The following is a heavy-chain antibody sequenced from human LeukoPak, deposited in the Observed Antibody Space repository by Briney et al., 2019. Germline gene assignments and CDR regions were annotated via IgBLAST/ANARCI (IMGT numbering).Heavy chain of an antibody. D-gene: IGHD4/OR15-4a*01. CDR2: IYNSGNT. V-gene: IGHV4-4*07. CDR1: GGSISRYY. CDR3: ARHMPASVGALNYFDY. Sequence: MTSETLSLTCTVSGGSISRYYWSWIRQPGGKGLEWIGHIYNSGNTNYNPSPKSRVTMSVDTSKNQISLKLNSMTAADTAVYFCARHMPASVGALNYFDYWGQGTLVTVSS. J-gene: IGHJ4*02.